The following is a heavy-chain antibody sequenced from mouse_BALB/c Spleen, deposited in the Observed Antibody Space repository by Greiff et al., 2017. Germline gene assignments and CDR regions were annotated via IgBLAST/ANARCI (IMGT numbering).Heavy chain of an antibody. V-gene: IGHV14-4*02. J-gene: IGHJ2*01. Sequence: VQLKQSGAELVRSGASVKLSCTASGFNIKDYYMHWVKQRPEQGLEWIGWIDPENGDTEYAPKFQGKATMTADTSSNTAYLQLSSLTSEDTAVYYCNAGGVDYWGQGTTLTVSS. CDR3: NAGGVDY. CDR2: IDPENGDT. CDR1: GFNIKDYY.